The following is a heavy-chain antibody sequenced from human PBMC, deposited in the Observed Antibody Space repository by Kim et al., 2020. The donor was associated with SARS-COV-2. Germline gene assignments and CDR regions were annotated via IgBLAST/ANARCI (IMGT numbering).Heavy chain of an antibody. Sequence: GGSLRLSCAASGFTFSSYSMNWVRQAPGKGLEWVSSISSSSSYIYYADSVKGRFTISRDNAKNSLYLQMNSLRAEDTAVYYCASNRDGYNLSPFDYWGQGTLVTVSS. V-gene: IGHV3-21*01. CDR3: ASNRDGYNLSPFDY. D-gene: IGHD5-12*01. CDR1: GFTFSSYS. CDR2: ISSSSSYI. J-gene: IGHJ4*02.